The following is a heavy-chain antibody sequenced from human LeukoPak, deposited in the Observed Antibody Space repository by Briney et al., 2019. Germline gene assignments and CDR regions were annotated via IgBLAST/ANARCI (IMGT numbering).Heavy chain of an antibody. CDR1: GYTFTSYA. J-gene: IGHJ4*02. Sequence: ASVKVSCKASGYTFTSYAIIWVRQAPGQGLEWMGWISTYNGNTNYAQILQGRVTMTTDTSTSKAYMELRSLRSDDTAVYYCARGYCTNGVCYHFDYWGQGTLVTVSS. CDR2: ISTYNGNT. D-gene: IGHD2-8*01. V-gene: IGHV1-18*01. CDR3: ARGYCTNGVCYHFDY.